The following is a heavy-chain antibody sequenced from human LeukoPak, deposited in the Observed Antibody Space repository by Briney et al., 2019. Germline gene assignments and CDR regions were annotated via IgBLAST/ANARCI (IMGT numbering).Heavy chain of an antibody. J-gene: IGHJ4*02. CDR3: ARAEIRNAFFFDG. Sequence: PGGSLRLSCAASGFTFSSYEMNWVRQAPGKGLEWVSDISGSGSTIYYADSVKGRFTISRGNAKNSLSLQLNSLRAEDTGIYYCARAEIRNAFFFDGWGQGTLVTVSS. CDR2: ISGSGSTI. CDR1: GFTFSSYE. V-gene: IGHV3-48*03. D-gene: IGHD3-3*01.